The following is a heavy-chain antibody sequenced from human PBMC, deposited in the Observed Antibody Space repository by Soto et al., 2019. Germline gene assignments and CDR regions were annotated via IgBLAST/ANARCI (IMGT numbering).Heavy chain of an antibody. D-gene: IGHD6-13*01. V-gene: IGHV3-33*01. CDR2: IWYDGSNK. CDR1: GFTFSSYG. CDR3: ARDRAAAAFDY. J-gene: IGHJ4*02. Sequence: GGSLRLSCAASGFTFSSYGMHWVRQAPGKGLEWVAVIWYDGSNKYYADSVKGRFTISRDNSKNTLYLQMNSLRAEDTAVYYCARDRAAAAFDYWGQGTLVTVSS.